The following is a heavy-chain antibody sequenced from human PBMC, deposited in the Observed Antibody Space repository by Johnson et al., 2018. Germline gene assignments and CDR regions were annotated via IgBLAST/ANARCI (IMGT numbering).Heavy chain of an antibody. D-gene: IGHD6-13*01. J-gene: IGHJ1*01. V-gene: IGHV3-30-3*01. CDR1: GFTFSSYA. CDR3: AREEGIAAAGLLQH. CDR2: ISYDGSNK. Sequence: VQLVESGGGVVQPGRSLRLSCAASGFTFSSYAMHWVRQAPGKGLEWVAVISYDGSNKYYADSVKGRFTISRDNSKNTLYLQMNSLRAEDTAVYYCAREEGIAAAGLLQHWGQGTLVTVSS.